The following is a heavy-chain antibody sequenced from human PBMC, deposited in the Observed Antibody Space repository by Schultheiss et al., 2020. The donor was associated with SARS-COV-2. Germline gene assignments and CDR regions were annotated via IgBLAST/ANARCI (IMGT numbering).Heavy chain of an antibody. Sequence: SETLSLTCTVSGGSISSYYWSWIRQPPGKGLEWIGEINHSGSTNYNPSLKSRVTISVDTSKNQFSLKLSSVTAADTAVYYCARDFPEARGAFDSWGQGTLVTVSS. J-gene: IGHJ4*02. D-gene: IGHD6-6*01. V-gene: IGHV4-34*01. CDR3: ARDFPEARGAFDS. CDR1: GGSISSYY. CDR2: INHSGST.